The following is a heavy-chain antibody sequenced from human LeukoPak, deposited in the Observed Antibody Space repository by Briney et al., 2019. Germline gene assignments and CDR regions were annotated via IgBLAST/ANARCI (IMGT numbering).Heavy chain of an antibody. V-gene: IGHV3-23*01. CDR3: AKRRGLELLYYYYMDV. J-gene: IGHJ6*03. D-gene: IGHD1-7*01. Sequence: GGSLRLSCAASGFTYSSYAMSWVRQAPGKGLEWVSAISGSGGSTYYADSVKGRFTISRDNSKNTLYLQMNSLRAEDTAVYYCAKRRGLELLYYYYMDVWGKGTTVTVSS. CDR2: ISGSGGST. CDR1: GFTYSSYA.